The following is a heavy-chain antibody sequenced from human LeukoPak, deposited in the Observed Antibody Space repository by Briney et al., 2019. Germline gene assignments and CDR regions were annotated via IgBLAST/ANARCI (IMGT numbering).Heavy chain of an antibody. Sequence: ETLSLTCTVSGGSISSSSDYWGWIHQAPGKGLEWIGSIYYHENTYYNSSLKSRVTISVDTSKNQFSLKLNSVTAADTAVYFCARRAYSAAYWKHFDYWGQGILVTVSS. CDR3: ARRAYSAAYWKHFDY. J-gene: IGHJ4*02. CDR2: IYYHENT. V-gene: IGHV4-39*01. D-gene: IGHD1-1*01. CDR1: GGSISSSSDY.